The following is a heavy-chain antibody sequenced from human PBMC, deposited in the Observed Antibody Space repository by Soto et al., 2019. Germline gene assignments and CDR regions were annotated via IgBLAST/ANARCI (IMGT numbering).Heavy chain of an antibody. D-gene: IGHD2-15*01. J-gene: IGHJ6*02. CDR2: IDPSDSYT. CDR3: ARSLRIGYCSGGSCYYDPHYYYGMDD. CDR1: GYSFTSYW. V-gene: IGHV5-10-1*01. Sequence: GESLKISCKGSGYSFTSYWISWVRQMPGKGLEWMGRIDPSDSYTNYSPSFQGHVTISADKSISTAYLQWSSLKASDTAMYYCARSLRIGYCSGGSCYYDPHYYYGMDDWGQGTTVTVSS.